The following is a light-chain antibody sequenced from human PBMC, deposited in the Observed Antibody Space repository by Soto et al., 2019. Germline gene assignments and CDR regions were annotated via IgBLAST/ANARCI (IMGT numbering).Light chain of an antibody. CDR2: KAS. V-gene: IGKV1-5*03. J-gene: IGKJ1*01. Sequence: DIQMTQSPSTLSGSLGDRVTITCRASQTISSWLAWYQQKPGKAPKLLIYKASTSKSGVLSRFRGSASGTEFTLNNSNLQTDDFATYYCQHYNSYSEEFGKGTTV. CDR1: QTISSW. CDR3: QHYNSYSEE.